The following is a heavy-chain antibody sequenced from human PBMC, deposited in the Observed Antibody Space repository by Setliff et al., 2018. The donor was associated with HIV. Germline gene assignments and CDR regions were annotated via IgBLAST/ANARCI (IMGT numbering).Heavy chain of an antibody. CDR3: ARLRLFSSALDY. J-gene: IGHJ4*02. Sequence: PGGSLRLSCAASGFTFSSFSMNWVRQAPGKGLEWVSSISTSSTYIYYADSMNGRFTLSRDNSKNTLFLQMNSLRPEDTAVFYCARLRLFSSALDYWGQGTLVTVSS. CDR1: GFTFSSFS. V-gene: IGHV3-21*01. D-gene: IGHD2-2*01. CDR2: ISTSSTYI.